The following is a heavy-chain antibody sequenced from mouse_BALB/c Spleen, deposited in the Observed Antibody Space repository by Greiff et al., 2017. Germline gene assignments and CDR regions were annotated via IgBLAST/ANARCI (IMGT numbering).Heavy chain of an antibody. Sequence: EVQLQQSGPELVKPGASVKISCKASGYSFTGYFMNWVMQSHGKSLEWIGRINPYNGDTYYNQKFKGKATLTVDKSSSTAYMQLRSLASEDSAVYYSAREMDGNDDWFAYWGQGTLVTVSA. J-gene: IGHJ3*01. CDR2: INPYNGDT. D-gene: IGHD2-2*01. CDR3: AREMDGNDDWFAY. V-gene: IGHV1-20*02. CDR1: GYSFTGYF.